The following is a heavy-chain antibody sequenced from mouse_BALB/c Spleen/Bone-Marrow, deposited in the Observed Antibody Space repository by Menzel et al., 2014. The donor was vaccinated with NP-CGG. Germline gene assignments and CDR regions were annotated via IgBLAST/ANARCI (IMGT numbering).Heavy chain of an antibody. CDR2: ILPGSGST. J-gene: IGHJ3*01. CDR3: ARRGYDGAY. V-gene: IGHV1-9*01. Sequence: VKLMESGAELMKPGASVKISCKATGYTFSSYWIGWVKQRPGHGLEWIGEILPGSGSTNYNEKFKGKATFTADTSSNTAYMQLSSLTPEDSAVYYCARRGYDGAYWGQGTLVTVSA. CDR1: GYTFSSYW. D-gene: IGHD2-14*01.